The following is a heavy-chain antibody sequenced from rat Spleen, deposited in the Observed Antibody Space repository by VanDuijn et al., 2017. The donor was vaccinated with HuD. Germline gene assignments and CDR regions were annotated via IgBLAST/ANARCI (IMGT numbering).Heavy chain of an antibody. CDR1: GFTFSDYG. V-gene: IGHV5-19*01. CDR3: VKDRDGGYAMDA. D-gene: IGHD1-11*01. CDR2: ISPSGGST. J-gene: IGHJ4*01. Sequence: EVQLVESGGGLVQPGRSLKLSCAASGFTFSDYGMAWVRQAPTKGLEWVASISPSGGSTYYRDSVKGRFTISRDNAKSTLYLQMNSLRSEDTATYYCVKDRDGGYAMDAWGQGASVTVSS.